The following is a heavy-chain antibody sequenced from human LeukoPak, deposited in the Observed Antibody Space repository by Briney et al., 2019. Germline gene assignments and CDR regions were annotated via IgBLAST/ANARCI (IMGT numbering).Heavy chain of an antibody. CDR3: ARLAAAGSWFDP. Sequence: GASVKVSCKASGGTFSSYAISWVRQAPGQGLEWMGWINPNSGGTNYAQKFQGRVTMTRDTSISTAYMELSRLRSDDTAVYYCARLAAAGSWFDPWGQGTLVTVSS. D-gene: IGHD6-13*01. V-gene: IGHV1-2*02. CDR1: GGTFSSYA. CDR2: INPNSGGT. J-gene: IGHJ5*02.